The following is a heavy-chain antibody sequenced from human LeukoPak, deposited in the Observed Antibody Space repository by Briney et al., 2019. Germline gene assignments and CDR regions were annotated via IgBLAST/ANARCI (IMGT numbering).Heavy chain of an antibody. CDR1: GFTVSSNS. J-gene: IGHJ4*02. D-gene: IGHD3-10*01. CDR2: IYSDNT. CDR3: ARGRFRKRRLVLLWFGELDY. V-gene: IGHV3-66*03. Sequence: GGSLRLSCTVSGFTVSSNSMSWVRQAPGEGLEWVSFIYSDNTHYSDSVKGRFTISRDNSKNTLYLQMGSLRAEDMAVYYCARGRFRKRRLVLLWFGELDYWGQGTLVTVSS.